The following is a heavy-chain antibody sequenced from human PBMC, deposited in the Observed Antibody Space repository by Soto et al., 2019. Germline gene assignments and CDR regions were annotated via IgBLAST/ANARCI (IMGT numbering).Heavy chain of an antibody. J-gene: IGHJ4*02. CDR2: MSSTGGST. Sequence: EVQLLESGGGLVQPGRSLRLSCAASGFTFSSYAMNWVRQAPGKGLEWVSAMSSTGGSTYYADSVKGRFTISRDNSKNTLYLQMNSLRVEDTAVFYCAKAGFSSGWSPSYFDYWGQGTLVTVSS. CDR1: GFTFSSYA. CDR3: AKAGFSSGWSPSYFDY. D-gene: IGHD6-19*01. V-gene: IGHV3-23*01.